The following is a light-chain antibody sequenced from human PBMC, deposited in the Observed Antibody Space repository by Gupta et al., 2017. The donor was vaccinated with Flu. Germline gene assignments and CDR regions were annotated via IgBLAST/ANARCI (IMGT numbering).Light chain of an antibody. Sequence: GDRVTLPCRARQRRGGWLTWYQHKPGKFPKLLIFETSTLHTGVPSRFSGSGSGTEFTLTIDGLQPDDFATYYCQQYDDNPYSFGQGTKLELK. J-gene: IGKJ2*01. V-gene: IGKV1-5*03. CDR2: ETS. CDR3: QQYDDNPYS. CDR1: QRRGGW.